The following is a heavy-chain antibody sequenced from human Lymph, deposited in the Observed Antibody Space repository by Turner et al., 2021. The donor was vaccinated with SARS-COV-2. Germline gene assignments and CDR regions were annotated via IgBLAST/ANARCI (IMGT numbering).Heavy chain of an antibody. J-gene: IGHJ4*02. CDR3: ARGDYYGSGTYPGKTFDY. CDR1: GFTFSSYA. V-gene: IGHV3-30-3*01. CDR2: ISFDGNNK. Sequence: QVQLVESGGGVVQPGRSLRLSCAASGFTFSSYAMHWVRQAPGKGLEWVAVISFDGNNKYYPDSVKGRFTISRDNSKNTLYLQLNSLRPEDTAVYYCARGDYYGSGTYPGKTFDYWGQGTLVTVSS. D-gene: IGHD3-10*01.